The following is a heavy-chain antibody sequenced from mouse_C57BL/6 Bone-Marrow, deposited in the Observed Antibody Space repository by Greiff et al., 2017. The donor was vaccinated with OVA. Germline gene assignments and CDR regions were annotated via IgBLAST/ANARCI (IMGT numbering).Heavy chain of an antibody. CDR2: IYPGSGNT. J-gene: IGHJ1*03. D-gene: IGHD2-3*01. V-gene: IGHV1-76*01. CDR3: ARFYDGYHVYWYFDV. Sequence: QVQLQQSGAELVRPGASVKLSCKASGYTFTDYYINWVKQRPGQGLEWIARIYPGSGNTYYNEKFKGKATLTAEKSSSTAYMQLSSLTSEDSAVYFCARFYDGYHVYWYFDVWGTGTTVTVSS. CDR1: GYTFTDYY.